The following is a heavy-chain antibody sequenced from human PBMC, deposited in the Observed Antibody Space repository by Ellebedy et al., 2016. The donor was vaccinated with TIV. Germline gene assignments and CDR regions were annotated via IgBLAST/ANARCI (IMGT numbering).Heavy chain of an antibody. V-gene: IGHV4-39*07. Sequence: SETLSLTCTVSGASISSRGYYWGWVRQPPGKGLEWIGTISYSGTTHYNPSLKSRVTISVDMSKNQFSLRLTSVTAADTAVYYCAEGRSGWYYFDYWGQGTLVTVSS. J-gene: IGHJ4*02. D-gene: IGHD6-19*01. CDR3: AEGRSGWYYFDY. CDR1: GASISSRGYY. CDR2: ISYSGTT.